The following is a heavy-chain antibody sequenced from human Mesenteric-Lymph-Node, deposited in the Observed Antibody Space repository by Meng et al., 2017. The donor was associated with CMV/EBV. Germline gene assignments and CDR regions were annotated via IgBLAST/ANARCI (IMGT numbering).Heavy chain of an antibody. J-gene: IGHJ4*02. CDR2: INHSGST. V-gene: IGHV4-34*01. D-gene: IGHD3-9*01. Sequence: QVQLRQWGAGLLEPSETLSVTCAGYGGSFSGNYWNWIRQSPEKGLEWIGKINHSGSTTYNPSFTSRIIISVDTSTNQISLNMSSVTAADTAVYYCARGSSYDILTGYFDYWGQGALVTVSS. CDR1: GGSFSGNY. CDR3: ARGSSYDILTGYFDY.